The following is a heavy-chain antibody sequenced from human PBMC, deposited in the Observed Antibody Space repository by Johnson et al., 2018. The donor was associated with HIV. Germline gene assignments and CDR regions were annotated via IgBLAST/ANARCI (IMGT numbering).Heavy chain of an antibody. CDR1: GFIFNSYG. D-gene: IGHD6-13*01. J-gene: IGHJ3*02. CDR3: ARGRKDIGAADGLDNDAFDI. CDR2: VSGDGSNK. Sequence: QVQLLESGGGVVQPGRSLRLSCVASGFIFNSYGMHWVRQAPGKGLEWVAVVSGDGSNKYYADSVKGRFIISRDNSKNTLFLQMDILRPDDTALYYCARGRKDIGAADGLDNDAFDIWGQGTMVTVSS. V-gene: IGHV3-30*03.